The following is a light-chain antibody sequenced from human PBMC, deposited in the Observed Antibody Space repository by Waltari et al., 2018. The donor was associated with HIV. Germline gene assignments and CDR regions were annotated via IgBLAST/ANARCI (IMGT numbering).Light chain of an antibody. CDR1: SSDVGGYNY. CDR3: CSYAGSYDFDVV. CDR2: DVT. V-gene: IGLV2-11*01. Sequence: QSALTQPRSVSGSLGQSVTISCTVISSDVGGYNYVSWYQRHPGKAPKLLIFDVTKRSAWVPDRCSGSKSDDTASLTISGLQSEDEADYYGCSYAGSYDFDVVFGGGTNLTVL. J-gene: IGLJ2*01.